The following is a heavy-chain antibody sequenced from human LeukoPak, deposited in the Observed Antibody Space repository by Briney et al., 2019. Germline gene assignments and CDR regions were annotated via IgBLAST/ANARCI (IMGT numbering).Heavy chain of an antibody. J-gene: IGHJ2*01. V-gene: IGHV1-2*02. CDR1: GYTFTGYY. D-gene: IGHD1-26*01. Sequence: GASVKVSCKASGYTFTGYYMHWVRQAPGQGLEWMGWINPNSGGTNYAQKFQGRVTMTRDTSISTAYMELSRLRSDDTAVYYCAGDWEGLGEYWYFDLWGRGTLVTVSS. CDR3: AGDWEGLGEYWYFDL. CDR2: INPNSGGT.